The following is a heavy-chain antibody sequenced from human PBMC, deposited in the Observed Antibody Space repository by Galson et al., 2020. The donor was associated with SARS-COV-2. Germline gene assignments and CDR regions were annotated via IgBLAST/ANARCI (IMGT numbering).Heavy chain of an antibody. V-gene: IGHV5-51*01. CDR1: GYSFTSYW. CDR2: IYPGDSDT. Sequence: KIGESLKISCQGSGYSFTSYWIGWVRQMPGKGLAWMGIIYPGDSDTRYSPSFQGQVTISADKSISTAYLQWSSLKASDTAMYYCASSSSSWYSVWFDYWGQGTLVTVSS. D-gene: IGHD6-13*01. CDR3: ASSSSSWYSVWFDY. J-gene: IGHJ4*02.